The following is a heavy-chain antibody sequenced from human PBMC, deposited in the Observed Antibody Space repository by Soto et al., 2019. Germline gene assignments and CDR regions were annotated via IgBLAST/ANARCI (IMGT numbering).Heavy chain of an antibody. Sequence: QVQLVQSGAELKKPGSSVRVSCKASGDTFNFYTINWVRQAPGQGLEWMGGTIPMLSMSNYALKFQGRLSITADKSTSTAYMDLNSLKSEDTAMYYCATSYGSGSQAFDFWGQGTLVTVSS. J-gene: IGHJ4*02. CDR1: GDTFNFYT. CDR2: TIPMLSMS. D-gene: IGHD3-10*01. CDR3: ATSYGSGSQAFDF. V-gene: IGHV1-69*02.